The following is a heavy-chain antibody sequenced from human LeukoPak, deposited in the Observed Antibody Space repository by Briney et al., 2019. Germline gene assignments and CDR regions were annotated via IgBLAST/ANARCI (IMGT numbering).Heavy chain of an antibody. CDR1: GFTFSSYA. Sequence: GGSLRLSCAASGFTFSSYAMSWVRQAPGKGLEWVSAISGSGGSTYYADSVKGRFTISRDNSKNTLYLQMNSLRVEDTAVYYCAKAHTYYYGSSGYYILVWGQGTLVTVSS. D-gene: IGHD3-22*01. CDR3: AKAHTYYYGSSGYYILV. V-gene: IGHV3-23*01. CDR2: ISGSGGST. J-gene: IGHJ4*02.